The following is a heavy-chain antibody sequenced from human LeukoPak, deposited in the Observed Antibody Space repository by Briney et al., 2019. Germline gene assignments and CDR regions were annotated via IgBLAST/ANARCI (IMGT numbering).Heavy chain of an antibody. CDR1: GGSFSGYY. Sequence: SETLSLTCAVYGGSFSGYYWSWIRQPPGKGLEWIEEINHSGSTNYNPSLKSRVTISVDTSKNQFSLKLSSVTAADTAVYYCARGPQGVWFGELPNWGQGTLVTVSS. CDR2: INHSGST. J-gene: IGHJ4*02. V-gene: IGHV4-34*01. D-gene: IGHD3-10*01. CDR3: ARGPQGVWFGELPN.